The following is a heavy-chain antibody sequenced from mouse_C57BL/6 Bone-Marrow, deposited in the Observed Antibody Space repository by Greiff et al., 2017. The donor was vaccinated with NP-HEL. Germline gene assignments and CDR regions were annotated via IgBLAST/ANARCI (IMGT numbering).Heavy chain of an antibody. CDR2: VDPSDSYT. CDR3: ARKAYYGRSYEVAY. Sequence: QVQLQQPGAELVKPGASVKLSCKASGYTFTTYWMQWVKQRPGQGLEWIGEVDPSDSYTNYNQKFKGKAPLTVDTSSSTAKMQRSSLTSEDSAVYYCARKAYYGRSYEVAYWGQGTLVTVSA. CDR1: GYTFTTYW. V-gene: IGHV1-50*01. J-gene: IGHJ3*01. D-gene: IGHD1-1*01.